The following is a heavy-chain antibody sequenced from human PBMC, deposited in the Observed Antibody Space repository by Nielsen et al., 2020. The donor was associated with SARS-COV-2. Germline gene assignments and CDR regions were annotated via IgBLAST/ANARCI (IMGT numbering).Heavy chain of an antibody. V-gene: IGHV3-30*18. CDR3: AKLPFYGSGKNWYFDL. J-gene: IGHJ2*01. Sequence: GESLKISCAASGFTFSSYGMHWVRQAPGKGLEWVAVISYDGSNKYYADSVKGRFTISRDNSKNTLYLQMNSLRAEDTAVYYCAKLPFYGSGKNWYFDLWGRGTLVTVSS. CDR1: GFTFSSYG. D-gene: IGHD3-10*01. CDR2: ISYDGSNK.